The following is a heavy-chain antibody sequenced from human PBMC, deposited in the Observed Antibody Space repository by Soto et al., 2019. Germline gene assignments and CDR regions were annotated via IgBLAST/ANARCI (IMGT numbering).Heavy chain of an antibody. V-gene: IGHV5-10-1*01. CDR1: GYSFTSYW. CDR2: IDPSDSYT. CDR3: ARYGHSSSSNYYYGMDV. Sequence: GESLKISCKGSGYSFTSYWISWVRQMPGKGLEWMGRIDPSDSYTNCSPSFQGHVTISADKSISTAYLQWSSLKASDTAMYYCARYGHSSSSNYYYGMDVWGQGTTVTVSS. J-gene: IGHJ6*02. D-gene: IGHD6-6*01.